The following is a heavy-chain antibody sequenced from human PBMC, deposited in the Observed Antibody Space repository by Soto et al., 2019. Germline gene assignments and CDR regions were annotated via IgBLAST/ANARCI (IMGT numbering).Heavy chain of an antibody. CDR3: ARSGGNSYYYGMDA. CDR1: GGSISSGGYY. CDR2: IYYSANT. J-gene: IGHJ6*02. D-gene: IGHD3-10*01. Sequence: QVQLQESGPGLVKPSQTLSLTCSVSGGSISSGGYYWSWIRQPPGKGLEWIGYIYYSANTHYNPSLKGRVSISADTSKNQFSLNLSSVTAADTAVYYCARSGGNSYYYGMDAWGQGTTVTVSS. V-gene: IGHV4-31*02.